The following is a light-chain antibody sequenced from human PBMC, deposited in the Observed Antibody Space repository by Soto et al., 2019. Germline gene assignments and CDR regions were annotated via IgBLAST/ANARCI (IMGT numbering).Light chain of an antibody. CDR3: QQYGSSPLT. V-gene: IGKV3-20*01. CDR1: QSVSSNY. Sequence: EIVLTQSPGTLSLSPGERATLSCRASQSVSSNYLAWYQQKPGQAPRLLIYGASSRATGIPDTFSGSGSGTDFTLTISRLETEDFAVYYCQQYGSSPLTFGAGTKEEIK. J-gene: IGKJ4*01. CDR2: GAS.